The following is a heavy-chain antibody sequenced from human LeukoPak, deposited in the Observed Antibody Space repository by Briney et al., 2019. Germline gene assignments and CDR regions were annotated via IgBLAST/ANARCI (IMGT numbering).Heavy chain of an antibody. CDR3: AREGPFGYQLIQYFDY. CDR1: GFTFSSYG. D-gene: IGHD2-2*01. Sequence: GGSLRLSCAASGFTFSSYGMHWARQARGKGLEWVAVIWYDGSNKYYADSVKGRFTISRDNSRNTLYLQMNSLRAEDTAVYYCAREGPFGYQLIQYFDYWGQGTLVTVSS. V-gene: IGHV3-33*01. CDR2: IWYDGSNK. J-gene: IGHJ4*02.